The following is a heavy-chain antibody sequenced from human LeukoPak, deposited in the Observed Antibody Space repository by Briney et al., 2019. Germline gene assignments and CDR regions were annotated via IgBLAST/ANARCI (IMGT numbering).Heavy chain of an antibody. Sequence: SQTLSLTCALSGDSFSSNSAAWTWIRQSPSRGLEWLGRTYYRSKWYNDYAVSVKSLITIHPDTSKNQFSLQLNSVTPEDTAVYYCARGSTVVTSHNWFDPWGQGTLVTVSS. CDR3: ARGSTVVTSHNWFDP. J-gene: IGHJ5*02. V-gene: IGHV6-1*01. CDR2: TYYRSKWYN. D-gene: IGHD4-23*01. CDR1: GDSFSSNSAA.